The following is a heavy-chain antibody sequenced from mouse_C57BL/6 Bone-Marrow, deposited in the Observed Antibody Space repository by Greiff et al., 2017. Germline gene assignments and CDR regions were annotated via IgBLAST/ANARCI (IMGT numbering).Heavy chain of an antibody. CDR1: GFSLTSYG. D-gene: IGHD1-1*01. CDR3: AKHIYYYGSSYGYAMDY. CDR2: IWGGGST. V-gene: IGHV2-9*01. J-gene: IGHJ4*01. Sequence: VKLVESGPGLVAPSQSLSLTCTVSGFSLTSYGVDWVRQPPGQGLEWLGVIWGGGSTNYNSALMSRLSICKDNSKSQVFLKMNSLQTDDTAMYYGAKHIYYYGSSYGYAMDYWGQGTSVTVSS.